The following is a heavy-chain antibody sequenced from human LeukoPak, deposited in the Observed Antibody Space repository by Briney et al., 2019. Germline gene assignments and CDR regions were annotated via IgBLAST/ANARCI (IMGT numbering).Heavy chain of an antibody. CDR2: ISYDGSNK. J-gene: IGHJ6*03. D-gene: IGHD6-13*01. V-gene: IGHV3-30*04. CDR1: GFTFSSYA. Sequence: GGSLRLSCAASGFTFSSYAMHWVRQAPGKGLEWVAVISYDGSNKYYADSVKGRFTISRDNSKNTLYLQMNSLRAEDTAVYYCARATAAGTVTSYYYYMDVWGKGTTVTVSS. CDR3: ARATAAGTVTSYYYYMDV.